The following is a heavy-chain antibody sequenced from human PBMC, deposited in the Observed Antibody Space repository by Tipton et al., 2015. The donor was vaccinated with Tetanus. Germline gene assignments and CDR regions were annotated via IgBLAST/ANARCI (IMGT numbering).Heavy chain of an antibody. Sequence: SLRLSCTASGFPSTLSLSRYAMNWVRQAPGKGLEWVSSIGTSASNTYYADSVKGRCTISRDNSKNTVVLHVTSLRGEDTAVYYCARRGCRGGTCYISPNYGMDVWGQGTTVTVSS. J-gene: IGHJ6*02. CDR2: IGTSASNT. V-gene: IGHV3-23*01. D-gene: IGHD2-15*01. CDR1: GFPSTLSLSRYA. CDR3: ARRGCRGGTCYISPNYGMDV.